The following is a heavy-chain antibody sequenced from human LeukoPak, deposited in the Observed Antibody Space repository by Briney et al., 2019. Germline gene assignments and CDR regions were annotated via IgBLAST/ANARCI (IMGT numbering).Heavy chain of an antibody. CDR3: AKASWSGYYGINFDY. V-gene: IGHV3-7*01. Sequence: GGSLRLSCAASGFTFNRFWMSWVRQTPGKGLEWVATTKHDGSEKYYVDSVKGRFTISRDNARNSVYLQMSSLRAEDTAVYYCAKASWSGYYGINFDYWGQGILVTVSS. D-gene: IGHD3-3*01. CDR1: GFTFNRFW. CDR2: TKHDGSEK. J-gene: IGHJ4*02.